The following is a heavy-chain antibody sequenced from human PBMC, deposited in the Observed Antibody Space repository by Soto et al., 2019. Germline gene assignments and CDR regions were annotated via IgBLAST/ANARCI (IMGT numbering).Heavy chain of an antibody. CDR1: GYTFTSYY. J-gene: IGHJ1*01. V-gene: IGHV1-46*01. D-gene: IGHD2-21*02. CDR3: ARDSVVTAVLGYFQH. Sequence: ASVKVSCKASGYTFTSYYMHWVRQAPGQGLEWMGIINPSGGSTSYAQKFQGRVTMTRDTSTSTVYMELSSLRSEDTAVYYCARDSVVTAVLGYFQHWGQGTLVTVSS. CDR2: INPSGGST.